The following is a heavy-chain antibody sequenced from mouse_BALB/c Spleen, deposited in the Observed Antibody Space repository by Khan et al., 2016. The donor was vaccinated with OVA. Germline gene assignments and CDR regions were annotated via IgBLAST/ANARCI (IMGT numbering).Heavy chain of an antibody. J-gene: IGHJ2*01. Sequence: EVELVESGGGLVKPGGSLKLSCAASGFTFYNYAMSWVRQTPEKRLEWVATVSSGGSYTYYTDSVKGRFTISRDNAKNTLYLQMNSLRSEDTAFYYCARQGGIYDGPFDYWGQGTTLTVSS. V-gene: IGHV5-9-3*01. CDR3: ARQGGIYDGPFDY. D-gene: IGHD2-3*01. CDR1: GFTFYNYA. CDR2: VSSGGSYT.